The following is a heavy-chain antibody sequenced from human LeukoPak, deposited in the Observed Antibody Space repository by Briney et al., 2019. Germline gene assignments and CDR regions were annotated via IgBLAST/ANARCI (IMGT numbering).Heavy chain of an antibody. CDR3: VKGSSTSYRYNWFDP. D-gene: IGHD2-2*01. Sequence: GGSLRLSCSASGFTFSSYAMEWVRQAPGKGLEYVSVISSNGGSTHYVDSVKGRFTISRDNSKNMLYLQMSSLTAEDPAVYYCVKGSSTSYRYNWFDPWGQGTLVTVSS. J-gene: IGHJ5*02. V-gene: IGHV3-64D*06. CDR2: ISSNGGST. CDR1: GFTFSSYA.